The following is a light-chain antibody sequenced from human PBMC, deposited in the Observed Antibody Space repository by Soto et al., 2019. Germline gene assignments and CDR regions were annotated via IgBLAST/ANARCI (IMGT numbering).Light chain of an antibody. CDR1: SSDVGSYNL. Sequence: QSALTQPASVSGSPGHSITISCTGTSSDVGSYNLVSWYQQHPGKAPKLMIYEGSKRPSGVSHRFSGSKSGNTASLTLSGLQAEDEADYYCCSYAGSSTFVFGTGTKVTVL. J-gene: IGLJ1*01. V-gene: IGLV2-23*03. CDR3: CSYAGSSTFV. CDR2: EGS.